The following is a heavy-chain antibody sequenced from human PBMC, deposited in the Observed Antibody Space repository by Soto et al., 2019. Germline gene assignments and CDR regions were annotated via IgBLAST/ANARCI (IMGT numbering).Heavy chain of an antibody. V-gene: IGHV3-23*01. CDR1: GITFSSND. CDR2: ISASGRSL. Sequence: GGSLRLSCAASGITFSSNDMSWVRQAPGKGQKWASSISASGRSLFYADAVEGRFTISRDNSKNTLYLQMSSLTAEDTAVYYCAKGTSKLDYWGEGTLVTVSS. CDR3: AKGTSKLDY. J-gene: IGHJ4*02. D-gene: IGHD2-2*01.